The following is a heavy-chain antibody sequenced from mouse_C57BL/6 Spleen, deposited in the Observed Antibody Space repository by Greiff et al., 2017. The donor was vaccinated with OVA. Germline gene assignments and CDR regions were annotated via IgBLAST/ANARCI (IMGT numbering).Heavy chain of an antibody. CDR2: IDPETGGT. CDR3: AGGYDYWYFDV. Sequence: QVQLQQSGAELVRPGASVTLSCKASGYTFTDYEMHWVKQTPVHGLEWIGAIDPETGGTAYNQKFKGKAILTADKSSSTAYMELRSLTSEDSAVYYCAGGYDYWYFDVWGTGTTVTVSS. J-gene: IGHJ1*03. D-gene: IGHD2-2*01. V-gene: IGHV1-15*01. CDR1: GYTFTDYE.